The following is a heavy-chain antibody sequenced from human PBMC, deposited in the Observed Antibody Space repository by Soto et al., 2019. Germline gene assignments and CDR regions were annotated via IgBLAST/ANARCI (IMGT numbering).Heavy chain of an antibody. Sequence: LRLSCAASGFTFSSYWMSWVRQAPGKGLEWVANIKQDGSEKYYVDSVKGRFTISRDNAKNSLYLQMNSLRAEDTAVYYCARIWGYSRRGGFDYWGQGTLVTVSS. J-gene: IGHJ4*02. D-gene: IGHD5-18*01. CDR1: GFTFSSYW. V-gene: IGHV3-7*03. CDR2: IKQDGSEK. CDR3: ARIWGYSRRGGFDY.